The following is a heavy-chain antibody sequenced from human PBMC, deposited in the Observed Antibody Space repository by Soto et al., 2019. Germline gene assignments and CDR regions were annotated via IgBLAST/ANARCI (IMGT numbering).Heavy chain of an antibody. V-gene: IGHV4-59*01. CDR1: GGSISTSY. CDR3: ERGSGYTAIDF. CDR2: IHESGKT. D-gene: IGHD3-22*01. Sequence: SETLSLTCTVSGGSISTSYWSWIRQPPGKGLEWIGYIHESGKTNYNPSLKSRVATSVDTSKNQFSLRLSSVTAADTAIYYCERGSGYTAIDFWGQGTLVT. J-gene: IGHJ4*01.